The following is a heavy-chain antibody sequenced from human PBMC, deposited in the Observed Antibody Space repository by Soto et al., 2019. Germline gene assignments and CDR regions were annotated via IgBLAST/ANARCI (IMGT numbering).Heavy chain of an antibody. V-gene: IGHV3-48*02. J-gene: IGHJ5*02. D-gene: IGHD2-15*01. CDR2: ISSSSSII. Sequence: EVKVVESGGGLVQPGGSLRLSCAASGFTFSSYSMNWVRQAPGKGLEWVSYISSSSSIIYYADSVQGRFTISRDNAKNSLYLQMNSLIDEDTAVYYCARGACSGGSCYAEVGWFDPWGQGTLVTVSS. CDR3: ARGACSGGSCYAEVGWFDP. CDR1: GFTFSSYS.